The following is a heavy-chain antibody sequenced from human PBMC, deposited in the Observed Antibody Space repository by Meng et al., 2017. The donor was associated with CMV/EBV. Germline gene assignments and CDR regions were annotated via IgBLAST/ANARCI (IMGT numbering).Heavy chain of an antibody. CDR2: IYYSGST. CDR1: GGSVSSGSYY. Sequence: GPLRLSCTVSGGSVSSGSYYWSWIRQPPGKALEWIGYIYYSGSTNYNPSLKSRVTISVDTSKNQFSLKLSSVTAADTAVYYCARGRRLSRYYYGMDVWGQGTTVTVSS. D-gene: IGHD2-21*02. J-gene: IGHJ6*02. CDR3: ARGRRLSRYYYGMDV. V-gene: IGHV4-61*01.